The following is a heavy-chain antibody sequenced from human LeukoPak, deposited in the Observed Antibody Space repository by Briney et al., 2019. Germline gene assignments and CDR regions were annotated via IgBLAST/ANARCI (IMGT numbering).Heavy chain of an antibody. CDR2: IYSGGST. CDR1: GFTVSSNY. V-gene: IGHV3-53*01. D-gene: IGHD2-21*02. CDR3: ARAPPAYCGGDCYLDY. Sequence: GGSLRLSCAASGFTVSSNYMSWVRQAPGKGLEWVSVIYSGGSTYYADSVKGRFTISRDNPKNTLYLQMNSLRAEDTGVYYCARAPPAYCGGDCYLDYWGQGTLVTVSS. J-gene: IGHJ4*02.